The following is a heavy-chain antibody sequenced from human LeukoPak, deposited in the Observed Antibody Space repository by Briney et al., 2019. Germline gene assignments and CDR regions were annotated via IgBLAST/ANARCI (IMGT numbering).Heavy chain of an antibody. D-gene: IGHD3-3*01. Sequence: GASVKVSCRASGYTFTSLYMHWVRQAPGQGLEWMGVINPSVGSTSYPQKFQGRVTMSRDTSTSTVYMELSSLKSEDTAVYYCAAPGASGFVGNFWSGPLDFWGQGALVTVSS. J-gene: IGHJ4*02. CDR3: AAPGASGFVGNFWSGPLDF. CDR1: GYTFTSLY. V-gene: IGHV1-46*01. CDR2: INPSVGST.